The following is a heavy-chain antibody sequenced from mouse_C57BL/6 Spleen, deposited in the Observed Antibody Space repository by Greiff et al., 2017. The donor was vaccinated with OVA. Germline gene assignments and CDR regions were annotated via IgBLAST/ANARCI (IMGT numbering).Heavy chain of an antibody. CDR2: IRSRSTNYAT. D-gene: IGHD4-1*02. Sequence: EVKLVESGGGLVQPKGSLKLSCAASGFSFNTYAMNWVRQAPGKGLEWVARIRSRSTNYATYYTVSVKDRFPISRDASASMLYLHMNNLETEATAKCYCVRSTALDYWGQGTTLTVSS. V-gene: IGHV10-1*01. J-gene: IGHJ2*01. CDR3: VRSTALDY. CDR1: GFSFNTYA.